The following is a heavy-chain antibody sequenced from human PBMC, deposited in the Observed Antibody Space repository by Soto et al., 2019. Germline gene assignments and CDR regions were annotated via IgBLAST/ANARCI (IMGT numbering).Heavy chain of an antibody. D-gene: IGHD5-18*01. CDR1: GFTFSSYG. V-gene: IGHV3-30*18. J-gene: IGHJ6*02. CDR2: ISYDGSNK. CDR3: AKDLYVQLCTTVDYYYGMDV. Sequence: QVQLVESGGGVVQPGRSLRLSCAASGFTFSSYGMHWVRQAPGKGLEWVAVISYDGSNKYYADSVKGRFTISRDNSKNTLYLQMNRLRAEDTAVYYCAKDLYVQLCTTVDYYYGMDVWGQGTTVTVSS.